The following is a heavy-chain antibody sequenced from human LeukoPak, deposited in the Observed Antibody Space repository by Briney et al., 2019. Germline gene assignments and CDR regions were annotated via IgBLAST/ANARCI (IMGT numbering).Heavy chain of an antibody. CDR3: TTDTSGSYFDY. Sequence: GGSRRLSLAAPGFTFSSYAMHWVRRAPGKGLEWVAVISYDGSNKYYADSVKGRFTISRDNSKNTLYLQMNSLRAEDTAVYYCTTDTSGSYFDYWGQGTLVTVSS. D-gene: IGHD1-26*01. CDR2: ISYDGSNK. J-gene: IGHJ4*02. V-gene: IGHV3-30-3*01. CDR1: GFTFSSYA.